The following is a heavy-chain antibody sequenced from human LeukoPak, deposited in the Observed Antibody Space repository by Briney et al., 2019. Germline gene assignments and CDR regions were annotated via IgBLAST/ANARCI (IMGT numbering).Heavy chain of an antibody. D-gene: IGHD6-19*01. Sequence: GGSLRLSCAASGFIFSTYSMNWVRQAPGKGLEWVSYISSSSSYIYYADSVKGRFTISRDNAKNSLYLQMNSLRAEDTAVYYCGRDRSSVVAGIGYWGQGTLVTVSS. CDR3: GRDRSSVVAGIGY. CDR1: GFIFSTYS. J-gene: IGHJ4*02. V-gene: IGHV3-21*01. CDR2: ISSSSSYI.